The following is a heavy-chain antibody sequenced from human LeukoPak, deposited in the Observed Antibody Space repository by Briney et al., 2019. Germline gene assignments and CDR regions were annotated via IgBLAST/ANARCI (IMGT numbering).Heavy chain of an antibody. CDR2: IYYSGST. D-gene: IGHD3-22*01. Sequence: SETLSLTCTVSGGSISSYYWSWVRQPPGKGLEWIGYIYYSGSTNYNPSLKSRVTISVDTSKNQFSLKLSSVTAADTAVYYCARGQGRYDSSVVSHWGQGTLVTVSS. V-gene: IGHV4-59*01. CDR3: ARGQGRYDSSVVSH. J-gene: IGHJ4*02. CDR1: GGSISSYY.